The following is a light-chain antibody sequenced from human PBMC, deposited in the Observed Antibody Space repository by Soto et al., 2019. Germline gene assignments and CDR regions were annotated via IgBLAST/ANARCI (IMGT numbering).Light chain of an antibody. CDR3: KPWYSNTHKV. Sequence: QLVLTQSSSASASLGSSVKLTCILSSGHSTYIIAWHQQQPGKAPRFLMTLDRSGSYNRGSGVPDRYSGSSSEADRYLTFSNLQLEDEGDYYCKPWYSNTHKVFGGGTKLTVL. V-gene: IGLV4-60*02. CDR2: LDRSGSY. CDR1: SGHSTYI. J-gene: IGLJ3*02.